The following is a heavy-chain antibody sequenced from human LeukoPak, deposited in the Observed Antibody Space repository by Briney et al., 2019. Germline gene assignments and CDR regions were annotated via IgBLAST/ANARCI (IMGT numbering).Heavy chain of an antibody. CDR3: AREGGIRTPIAARPFRGGGFRF. CDR1: GGSLSSSSYY. J-gene: IGHJ4*02. D-gene: IGHD6-6*01. Sequence: PSETLSLTCTVSGGSLSSSSYYWGWIRQPPGKGLEWIGSIYYSGSTYYNPSLKSRVTISVNTSKNQFSLKLSSVTAADTAVYYCAREGGIRTPIAARPFRGGGFRFWGQGTLVTVSS. CDR2: IYYSGST. V-gene: IGHV4-39*02.